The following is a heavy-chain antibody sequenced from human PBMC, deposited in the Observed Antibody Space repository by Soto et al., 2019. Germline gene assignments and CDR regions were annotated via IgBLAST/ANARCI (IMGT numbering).Heavy chain of an antibody. CDR1: GGSFSGYY. CDR3: ARAPRITIFGVVITSSYYYYGMDV. Sequence: PSETLSLTCAVYGGSFSGYYWSWIRQPPGKGLEWIGEINHSGSTNYNPSLKSRVTISVDTSKNQFSLKLSSVTAADTAVYYCARAPRITIFGVVITSSYYYYGMDVWGQGTTVTGSS. D-gene: IGHD3-3*01. CDR2: INHSGST. V-gene: IGHV4-34*01. J-gene: IGHJ6*02.